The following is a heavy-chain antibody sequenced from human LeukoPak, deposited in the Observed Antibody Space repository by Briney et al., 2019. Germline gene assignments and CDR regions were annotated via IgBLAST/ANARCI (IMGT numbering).Heavy chain of an antibody. CDR1: GYSISSGYY. V-gene: IGHV4-38-2*02. CDR2: IYHSGST. D-gene: IGHD2-2*01. J-gene: IGHJ4*02. CDR3: ARGGSQRYQTDGYFDY. Sequence: SETLSLTCTVSGYSISSGYYWGWIRQPPGKGLECIGSIYHSGSTYYNPSLKSRVTISVDTSKNQFSLKLSSVTAADTAACYCARGGSQRYQTDGYFDYWGQGTLVTVSS.